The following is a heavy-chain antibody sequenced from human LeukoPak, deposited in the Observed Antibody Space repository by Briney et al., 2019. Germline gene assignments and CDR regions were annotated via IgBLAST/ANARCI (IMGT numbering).Heavy chain of an antibody. D-gene: IGHD3-9*01. CDR2: IYYSGST. V-gene: IGHV4-59*01. Sequence: SETLSLTCTVSGGSISSYYWSWIRQPPGKGLEWIGYIYYSGSTNYNPSLKSRVTISVDTSKNQFSLKLSSVTAADTAVYYCARDLKSDDILTGYFYGMDVWGQGTTVTVSS. CDR1: GGSISSYY. J-gene: IGHJ6*02. CDR3: ARDLKSDDILTGYFYGMDV.